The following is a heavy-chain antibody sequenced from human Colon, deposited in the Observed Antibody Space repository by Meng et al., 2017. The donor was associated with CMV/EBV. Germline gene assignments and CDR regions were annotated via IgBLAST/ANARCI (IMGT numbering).Heavy chain of an antibody. CDR3: RRAILGPIIGEFEY. Sequence: GESLKISCVGSGFTFGSYTLNWVRHAPGKGLEWVASISKTSSFINYADSVKGRFIISRENAMNTLHLQMNSLRVEDTAVYYCRRAILGPIIGEFEYWGQGTEVTVSS. D-gene: IGHD3-10*01. V-gene: IGHV3-21*06. CDR1: GFTFGSYT. J-gene: IGHJ4*02. CDR2: ISKTSSFI.